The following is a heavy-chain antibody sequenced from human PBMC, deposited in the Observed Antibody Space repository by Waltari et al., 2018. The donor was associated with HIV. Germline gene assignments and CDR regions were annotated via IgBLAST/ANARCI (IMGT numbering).Heavy chain of an antibody. Sequence: QVQLQESGPGLVKPSETLSLTCTVFGDSISPYYWNWIRQPPGKGLEWIGYIYYSGTTKYNPSLRGRVTISVDTSKNLLSLKLNSVTAADTAVYYCARDTGRTPYYCDDWGQGTLVTVSS. CDR2: IYYSGTT. J-gene: IGHJ4*02. V-gene: IGHV4-59*01. D-gene: IGHD4-4*01. CDR3: ARDTGRTPYYCDD. CDR1: GDSISPYY.